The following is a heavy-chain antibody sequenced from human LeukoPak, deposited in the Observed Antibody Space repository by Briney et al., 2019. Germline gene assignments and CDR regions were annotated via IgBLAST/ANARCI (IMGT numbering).Heavy chain of an antibody. D-gene: IGHD1-26*01. CDR1: GYTFSNSD. Sequence: ASVKVSCKASGYTFSNSDINWVRQAPGQGLEWMGRINPNSGGTNYAQKFQGRVTMTRDTSISTAYMELSRLRPDDTAVYYCAMWGVGANYYYYMDVWGKGTTVTVSS. J-gene: IGHJ6*03. V-gene: IGHV1-2*06. CDR3: AMWGVGANYYYYMDV. CDR2: INPNSGGT.